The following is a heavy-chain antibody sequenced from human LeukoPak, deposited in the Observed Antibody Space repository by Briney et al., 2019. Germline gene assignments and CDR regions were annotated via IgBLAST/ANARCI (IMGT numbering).Heavy chain of an antibody. J-gene: IGHJ4*02. CDR1: GFTFSSYW. V-gene: IGHV3-7*01. D-gene: IGHD3-16*02. Sequence: PGGSLRLSCEASGFTFSSYWMSWVRRAPGKGLEWVANIKKDGSEKNYVDSVKGRFTISRDNAKTSVYLQMNSLGVEDTAVYYCARSLWPEDYWGRGTLVTVSS. CDR2: IKKDGSEK. CDR3: ARSLWPEDY.